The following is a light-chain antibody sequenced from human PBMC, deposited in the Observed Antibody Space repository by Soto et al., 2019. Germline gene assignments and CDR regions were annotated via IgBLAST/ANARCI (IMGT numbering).Light chain of an antibody. Sequence: DIQMTQSPSTLSASVGDRVIITCRASQSVSGWLAWYQQKPGKAPKLLIYDASTLETGVPPRFSGSGSGTEFTLTISGLQPGDFATYYCQQYNTYSQTFGQGTKVDIK. CDR1: QSVSGW. CDR3: QQYNTYSQT. V-gene: IGKV1-5*01. CDR2: DAS. J-gene: IGKJ1*01.